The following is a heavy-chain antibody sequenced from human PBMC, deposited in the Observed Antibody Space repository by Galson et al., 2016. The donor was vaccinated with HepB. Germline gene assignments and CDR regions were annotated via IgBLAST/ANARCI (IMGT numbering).Heavy chain of an antibody. J-gene: IGHJ4*02. CDR2: ISFDETTK. D-gene: IGHD5-12*01. V-gene: IGHV3-30-3*01. CDR1: GFTFSSYT. CDR3: ARALTGIVATGGH. Sequence: SLRLSCAASGFTFSSYTMHWVRQAPGKGLEWVALISFDETTKYYADSVKGRFTIARDNSQNTLFLQMNRLRGDDTAMYYCARALTGIVATGGHWGQGTLVIVSS.